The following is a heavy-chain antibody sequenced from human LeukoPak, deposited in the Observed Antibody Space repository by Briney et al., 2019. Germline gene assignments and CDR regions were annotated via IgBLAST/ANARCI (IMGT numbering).Heavy chain of an antibody. Sequence: GGSLRLSCAASGFTLSSYSMNWVRQAPGRGLEWVSSISSGSSYIYYADSVRGRFTISRDNARNSLYLQMNSLRAEDTAVYYCARDPTVAEAWWGQGTLVTVSS. CDR3: ARDPTVAEAW. CDR1: GFTLSSYS. D-gene: IGHD1-14*01. V-gene: IGHV3-21*01. CDR2: ISSGSSYI. J-gene: IGHJ4*02.